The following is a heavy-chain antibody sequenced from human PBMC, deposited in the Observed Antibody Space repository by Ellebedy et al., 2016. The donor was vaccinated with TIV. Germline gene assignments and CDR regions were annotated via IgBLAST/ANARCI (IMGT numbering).Heavy chain of an antibody. CDR3: ASHGQNDFWSGLKHNWFDP. CDR1: GFSLSTSGVG. Sequence: SGPTLVKPTQTLTLTCTFSGFSLSTSGVGVGWIRQPPGKALEWLALIYWDDDKRYSPSLKSRLTITKDTSKNQVVLTMTNMDPVDTATYYCASHGQNDFWSGLKHNWFDPWGQGTLVTVSS. CDR2: IYWDDDK. V-gene: IGHV2-5*02. D-gene: IGHD3-3*01. J-gene: IGHJ5*02.